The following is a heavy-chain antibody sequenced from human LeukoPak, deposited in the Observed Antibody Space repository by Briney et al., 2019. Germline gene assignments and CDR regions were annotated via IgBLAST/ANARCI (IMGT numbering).Heavy chain of an antibody. V-gene: IGHV3-74*01. CDR3: ARDLFQLDCSSTSCYGDAVDY. Sequence: GGSLRPSCAASGFTFSSYWMHWVRQAPGKGLVWVSRINSDGSSTSYADSVKGRFTISRDNAKNTLYLQMNSLRAEDTAVYYCARDLFQLDCSSTSCYGDAVDYWGQGTLVTVSS. CDR2: INSDGSST. CDR1: GFTFSSYW. D-gene: IGHD2-2*01. J-gene: IGHJ4*02.